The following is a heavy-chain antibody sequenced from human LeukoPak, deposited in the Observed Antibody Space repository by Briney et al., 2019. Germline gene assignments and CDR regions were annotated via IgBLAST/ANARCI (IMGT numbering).Heavy chain of an antibody. J-gene: IGHJ4*02. Sequence: ASVKVSCKASGYTFTNYGITWVRQAPGQGLEWMGWINPNSGATNYAQTFQGRVTITTVTSFSTAYMELRSLRSDDTAVYYCASVYSAYDLAQLDYWGQGTLVTVSS. CDR3: ASVYSAYDLAQLDY. CDR2: INPNSGAT. V-gene: IGHV1-2*02. CDR1: GYTFTNYG. D-gene: IGHD5-12*01.